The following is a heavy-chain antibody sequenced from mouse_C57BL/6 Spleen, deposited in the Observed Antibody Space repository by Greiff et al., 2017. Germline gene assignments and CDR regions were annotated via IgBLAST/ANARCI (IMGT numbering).Heavy chain of an antibody. V-gene: IGHV1-82*01. CDR1: GYAFSSSW. CDR2: IYPGDGDT. J-gene: IGHJ4*01. D-gene: IGHD1-1*01. CDR3: AREGYYGTLYYAMDY. Sequence: VQLQQSGPELVKPGASVKISCKASGYAFSSSWMNWVKQRPGKGLEWIGRIYPGDGDTNYNGKFKGKATLTADKSSSTAYMQLSSLTSEDSAVYFCAREGYYGTLYYAMDYWGQGTSVTVSS.